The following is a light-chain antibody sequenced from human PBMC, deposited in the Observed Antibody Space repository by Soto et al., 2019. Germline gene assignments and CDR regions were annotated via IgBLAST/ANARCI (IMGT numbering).Light chain of an antibody. CDR3: SSYTSGSTSWV. V-gene: IGLV2-14*01. CDR2: EVS. Sequence: QSALTQPASVSGSPGQSITISCTGTSSDVGGYNYVSWYQQHPGKAPKLMIYEVSNRPSGVSYRFSGSKSGNTASLTISGLQAEDEADYYCSSYTSGSTSWVFGGGTQLTVL. CDR1: SSDVGGYNY. J-gene: IGLJ3*02.